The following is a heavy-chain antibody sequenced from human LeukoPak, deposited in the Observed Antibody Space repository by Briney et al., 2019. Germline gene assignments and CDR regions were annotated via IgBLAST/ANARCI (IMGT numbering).Heavy chain of an antibody. CDR2: IYSGGST. Sequence: GGSLRLSCAAPGFPFSSYLMSWVRQAPGKGLEWVSVIYSGGSTYYADSVKGRFTISRDNSKNTLYLQMNSLRAEDTAVYYCARASHSGSYYVNYFDYWGQGTLVTVSS. V-gene: IGHV3-53*01. J-gene: IGHJ4*02. D-gene: IGHD1-26*01. CDR1: GFPFSSYL. CDR3: ARASHSGSYYVNYFDY.